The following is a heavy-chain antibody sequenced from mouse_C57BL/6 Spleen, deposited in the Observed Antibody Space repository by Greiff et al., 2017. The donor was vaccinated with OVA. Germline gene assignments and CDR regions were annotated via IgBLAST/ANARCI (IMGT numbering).Heavy chain of an antibody. D-gene: IGHD3-1*01. CDR3: AKLGDYAMDY. Sequence: VKLMESGTELVKPGASVKISCKASGYAFSSSWMNWVKQRPGKGLEWIGRIYPGDGDTNYNGKFKGKATLTAEKSSSTAYMQLSSLTSEDSAVYFCAKLGDYAMDYWGQGTSVTVSS. J-gene: IGHJ4*01. CDR2: IYPGDGDT. CDR1: GYAFSSSW. V-gene: IGHV1-82*01.